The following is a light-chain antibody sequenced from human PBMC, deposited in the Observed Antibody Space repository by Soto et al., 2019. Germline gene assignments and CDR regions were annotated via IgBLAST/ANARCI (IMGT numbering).Light chain of an antibody. Sequence: QSVLTQPPSVSGAPGQRVTISCTGSSSNIGAGYDVHWYRQLPGTAPKLLIYGNNNRPSGVPERFSASKSGTSASLAITGLQAEDEADYYCQSYDSSLGGSVFGGGTKLTVL. V-gene: IGLV1-40*01. CDR1: SSNIGAGYD. CDR3: QSYDSSLGGSV. J-gene: IGLJ3*02. CDR2: GNN.